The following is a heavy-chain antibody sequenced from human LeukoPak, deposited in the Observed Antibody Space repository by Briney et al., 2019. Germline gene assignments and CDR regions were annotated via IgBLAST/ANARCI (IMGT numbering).Heavy chain of an antibody. J-gene: IGHJ4*02. Sequence: GGSLRLSCAASGFSFSSYAMTWVRQAPGKGLEWVSVITNSGGSTYYTDSVKGRFTISKDNSKNTLYLQMNSLRAEDTAVYYCAKGWNCDYWGQGTLVTVSS. V-gene: IGHV3-23*01. CDR2: ITNSGGST. D-gene: IGHD1-1*01. CDR1: GFSFSSYA. CDR3: AKGWNCDY.